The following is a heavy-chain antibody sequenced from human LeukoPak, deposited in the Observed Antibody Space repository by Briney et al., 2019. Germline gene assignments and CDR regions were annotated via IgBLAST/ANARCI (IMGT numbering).Heavy chain of an antibody. CDR2: INPSGGRA. Sequence: ASVKVSCKASGYSFTSLYMHWVRQAPGQGLEWMGIINPSGGRASYAQKFQGRITMTRDTSTSTVYMELSSLRSEDTAVYYCAKENGYYGVYDAFDIWGQGTMVTVSS. D-gene: IGHD3-22*01. J-gene: IGHJ3*02. V-gene: IGHV1-46*01. CDR3: AKENGYYGVYDAFDI. CDR1: GYSFTSLY.